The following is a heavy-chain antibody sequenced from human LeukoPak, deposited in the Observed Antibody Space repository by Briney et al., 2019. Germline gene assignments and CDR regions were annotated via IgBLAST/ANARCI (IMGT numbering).Heavy chain of an antibody. D-gene: IGHD3-9*01. CDR1: GFTFSRYW. J-gene: IGHJ4*02. CDR2: IKQDGSEK. CDR3: ARDKTYYDILTGYFFYYFDY. V-gene: IGHV3-7*01. Sequence: PGGSLRLSCAASGFTFSRYWMSWVRQAPGKGLEWVANIKQDGSEKYYVDSVKGRFSISRDNAKNPLYLQMNSLRAEDTAVYYCARDKTYYDILTGYFFYYFDYWGQGTLVTVSS.